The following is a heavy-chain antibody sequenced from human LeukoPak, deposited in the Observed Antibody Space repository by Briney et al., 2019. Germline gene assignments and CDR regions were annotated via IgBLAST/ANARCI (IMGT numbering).Heavy chain of an antibody. D-gene: IGHD3-22*01. CDR1: GYTFTGYY. CDR2: INPNSGGT. Sequence: APVKVSCKASGYTFTGYYMHWVRQAPGQGLEWMGRINPNSGGTNYAQKFQGRVTMTRDTSISTAYMDLSRLRSDDTAVYYCARDRRTYYYDSSGYWAFDYWGQGTLVTVSS. V-gene: IGHV1-2*06. CDR3: ARDRRTYYYDSSGYWAFDY. J-gene: IGHJ4*02.